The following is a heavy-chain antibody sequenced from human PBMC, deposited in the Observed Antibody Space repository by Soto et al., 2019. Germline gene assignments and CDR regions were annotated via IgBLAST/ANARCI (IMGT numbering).Heavy chain of an antibody. CDR3: ARGGNCIVSSCPLGSHYGMDV. J-gene: IGHJ6*02. V-gene: IGHV4-34*01. CDR1: GASFSAYY. CDR2: IGQSGSA. Sequence: DTLSLTAAVSGASFSAYYWNWIREPAGKGLESVGEIGQSGSANYSPSLKSRVTISVDTSNNQFSLRLSSVTAADTAVYYCARGGNCIVSSCPLGSHYGMDVWGQGTTVTVSS. D-gene: IGHD2-15*01.